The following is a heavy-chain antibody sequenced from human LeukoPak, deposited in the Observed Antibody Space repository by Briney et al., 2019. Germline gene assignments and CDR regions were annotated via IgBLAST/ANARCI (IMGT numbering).Heavy chain of an antibody. J-gene: IGHJ4*02. CDR1: GFIFSNYW. Sequence: GGSLRLSCAASGFIFSNYWMHWVRQAPGKGLVWVSRVNSDGSSTSYVDSVKGRFTISRDSSKNTLYLQMNSLRAEDTAAYYCAKGAHYDGRGDYYDYWGQGTLVTVSS. V-gene: IGHV3-74*01. CDR3: AKGAHYDGRGDYYDY. CDR2: VNSDGSST. D-gene: IGHD3-22*01.